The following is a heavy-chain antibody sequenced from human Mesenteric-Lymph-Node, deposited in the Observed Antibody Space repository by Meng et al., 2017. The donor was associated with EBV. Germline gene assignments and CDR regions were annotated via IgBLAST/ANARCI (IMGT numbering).Heavy chain of an antibody. V-gene: IGHV3-21*06. CDR3: ARHYASTWFEADPTTAKVPIDF. J-gene: IGHJ4*02. CDR1: GYIFRCYS. Sequence: EVQLVESGXXLXKPGGXXRXXXXXXGYIFRCYSMTWVRQAPGKGLEWVSSISSSSNYIHYADSVKGRFTISRDTAKSSLYLQMNSLRAEDTAVYYCARHYASTWFEADPTTAKVPIDFWGQGIMVTVSS. D-gene: IGHD6-13*01. CDR2: ISSSSNYI.